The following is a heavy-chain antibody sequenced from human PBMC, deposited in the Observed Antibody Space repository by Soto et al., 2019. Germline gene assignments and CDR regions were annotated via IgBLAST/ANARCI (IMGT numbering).Heavy chain of an antibody. CDR2: INHSGST. CDR3: ARGLGPKKFIAVAGTRGRNWFDP. V-gene: IGHV4-39*07. CDR1: GGSISSGGYY. J-gene: IGHJ5*02. Sequence: PSETLSLTCTVSGGSISSGGYYWTWIRQPPGTGLEWIGEINHSGSTNYNPSLKSRVTISVDTSKNQFSLKLSSVTAADTAVYYCARGLGPKKFIAVAGTRGRNWFDPWGQGTLVTVSS. D-gene: IGHD6-19*01.